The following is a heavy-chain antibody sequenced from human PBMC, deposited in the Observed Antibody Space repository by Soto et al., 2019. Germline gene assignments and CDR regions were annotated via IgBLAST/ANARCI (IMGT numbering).Heavy chain of an antibody. J-gene: IGHJ4*02. CDR1: GFSLSTSGVG. CDR2: IYWDDDK. Sequence: QITLKESGPTLVKPTQTLTLTCTFSGFSLSTSGVGVGWIRQPPGKALEWLALIYWDDDKRYSPSLKSRLTITKDTSXXQXVRXMTNMDPVDTATYYCAHRRYYYDSSGYYLVFYFDYWGQGTLVTVSS. D-gene: IGHD3-22*01. CDR3: AHRRYYYDSSGYYLVFYFDY. V-gene: IGHV2-5*02.